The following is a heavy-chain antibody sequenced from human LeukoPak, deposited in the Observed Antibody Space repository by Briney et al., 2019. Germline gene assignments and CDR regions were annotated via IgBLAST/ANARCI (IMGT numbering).Heavy chain of an antibody. J-gene: IGHJ4*02. D-gene: IGHD3-10*01. CDR2: IYHSGST. CDR1: GYSISSGYY. CDR3: ARGLSSTMVRGVIRIYYFDY. V-gene: IGHV4-38-2*02. Sequence: PSETLSLTCTVSGYSISSGYYWGWIRQPPGKGLEWIGSIYHSGSTYYNPSLKSRVTISVDTSKNQFSLKLSSVTAADTAVYYCARGLSSTMVRGVIRIYYFDYWGQGTLVTVSS.